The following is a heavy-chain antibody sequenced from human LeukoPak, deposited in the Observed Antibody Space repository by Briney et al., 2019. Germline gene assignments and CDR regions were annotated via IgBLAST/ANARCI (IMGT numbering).Heavy chain of an antibody. CDR1: GYTFTIYE. Sequence: DSVKVSCKASGYTFTIYEFNWVRQAPGQGLEWLGYISPDTGNTCYAQKFQGRVTITRDTSISTAYMELSRLTSEDTAVYYCARGPRFDPWGQGTLVTVSS. CDR3: ARGPRFDP. V-gene: IGHV1-8*01. CDR2: ISPDTGNT. J-gene: IGHJ5*02.